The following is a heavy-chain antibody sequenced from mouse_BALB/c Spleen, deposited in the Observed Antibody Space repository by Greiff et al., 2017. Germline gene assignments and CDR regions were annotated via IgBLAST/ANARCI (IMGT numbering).Heavy chain of an antibody. V-gene: IGHV5-12-1*01. D-gene: IGHD2-4*01. CDR3: ARLYDYDVQGPWFAY. CDR1: GFAFSSYD. Sequence: EVKLMESGGGLVKPGGSLKLSCAASGFAFSSYDMSWVRQTPEKRLEWVAYISSGGGSTYYPDTVKGRFTISRDNAKNTLYLQMSSLKSEDTAMYYCARLYDYDVQGPWFAYWGQGTLVTVSA. CDR2: ISSGGGST. J-gene: IGHJ3*01.